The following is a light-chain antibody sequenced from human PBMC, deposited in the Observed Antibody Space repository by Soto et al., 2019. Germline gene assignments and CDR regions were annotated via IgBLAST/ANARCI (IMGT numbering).Light chain of an antibody. J-gene: IGKJ2*01. V-gene: IGKV1-39*01. CDR2: TSF. CDR1: QSISNF. Sequence: DIQMTQSPSSLSVSVGDRVTITCRARQSISNFLHWYQQKPGKAPKLIIYTSFNMQSGVPSRFSGSGSGRDFTLTISCLQPEDFATYYCQQSYNTPYTVGQGTKLEIK. CDR3: QQSYNTPYT.